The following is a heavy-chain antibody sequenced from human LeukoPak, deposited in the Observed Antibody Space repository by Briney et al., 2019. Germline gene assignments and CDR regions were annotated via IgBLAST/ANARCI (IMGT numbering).Heavy chain of an antibody. V-gene: IGHV3-30*02. J-gene: IGHJ4*02. D-gene: IGHD3-22*01. CDR3: AKDLVVGFVQDSSGYYPDY. CDR2: IRYDGSNK. Sequence: GGSLRLSCAASGFTFSSYGMHWVRQAPGKGLEWVAFIRYDGSNKYYADSVKGRFTISRDNSKNTLYLQMNSLRAEDTAVYYCAKDLVVGFVQDSSGYYPDYWGQGTLVTVSS. CDR1: GFTFSSYG.